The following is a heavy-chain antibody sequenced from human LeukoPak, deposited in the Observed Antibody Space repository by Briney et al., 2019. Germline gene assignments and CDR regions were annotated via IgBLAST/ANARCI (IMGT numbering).Heavy chain of an antibody. D-gene: IGHD2-21*02. Sequence: SETLSLTCTVSGGSISNYYWGWIRQPPGRGLEWIGYIYYSGSTNYNPSLKSRVTISVDTSKNQFSLKLSSVTAADTAVYYCARDAPYCGGDCYQYWGQGTLVTVSS. CDR2: IYYSGST. CDR3: ARDAPYCGGDCYQY. V-gene: IGHV4-59*01. J-gene: IGHJ4*02. CDR1: GGSISNYY.